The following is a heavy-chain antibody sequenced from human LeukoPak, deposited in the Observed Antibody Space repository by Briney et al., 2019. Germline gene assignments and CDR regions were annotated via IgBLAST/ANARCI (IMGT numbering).Heavy chain of an antibody. CDR2: IYYSGST. V-gene: IGHV4-39*01. J-gene: IGHJ4*02. CDR3: RIIYCKATNCYAKGDY. CDR1: GGSVNSSGYY. D-gene: IGHD2-2*01. Sequence: SETLSLTCTVSGGSVNSSGYYWGWIRQPPGKGLEWIGSIYYSGSTYYNPSPKSRLTISVDTSNNQFSLNLSSVTAADTAVYYCRIIYCKATNCYAKGDYWSQGTLVTISS.